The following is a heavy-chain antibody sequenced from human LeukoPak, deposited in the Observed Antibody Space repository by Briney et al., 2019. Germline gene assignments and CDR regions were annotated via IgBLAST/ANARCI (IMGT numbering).Heavy chain of an antibody. CDR2: ISTSSIYI. V-gene: IGHV3-21*01. Sequence: GGSLRLSCAASGFTFSTYSMNWVRQAPGKGLEWVSSISTSSIYIYYADSVKGRFTISRDNAKNTLFLQMSSLRAEDTAVYFCAREILAPGKTHDYWGQGTLVTVSS. CDR1: GFTFSTYS. J-gene: IGHJ4*02. CDR3: AREILAPGKTHDY.